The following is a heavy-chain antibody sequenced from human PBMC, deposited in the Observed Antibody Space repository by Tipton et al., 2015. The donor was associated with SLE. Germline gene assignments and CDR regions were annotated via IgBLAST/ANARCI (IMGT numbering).Heavy chain of an antibody. J-gene: IGHJ6*03. V-gene: IGHV4-39*01. Sequence: LRLSCTVSGGSISSSGYYWGWIRQPPGTGLEWIGSIYYSGSTHYNPSLKSRVTMSVDTSKNQFSLKLSSVTAADTAVYYCASGSVAGYYYYFYMDVWGKGTTVTVSS. CDR1: GGSISSSGYY. CDR3: ASGSVAGYYYYFYMDV. CDR2: IYYSGST. D-gene: IGHD6-19*01.